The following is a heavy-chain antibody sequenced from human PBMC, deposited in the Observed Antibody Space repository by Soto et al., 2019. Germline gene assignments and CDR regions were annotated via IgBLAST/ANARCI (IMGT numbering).Heavy chain of an antibody. CDR1: GGSISSYY. CDR3: ARRGPVAGKTIFDY. D-gene: IGHD6-13*01. V-gene: IGHV4-59*08. Sequence: SETLSLTCTVSGGSISSYYWSWIRQPPGKGLEWIGYIYYSGSTNYNPSLKSRVTMSVDTSKNQFSLNLSSVTAADTAVYYCARRGPVAGKTIFDYWGQGTLVTVSS. CDR2: IYYSGST. J-gene: IGHJ4*02.